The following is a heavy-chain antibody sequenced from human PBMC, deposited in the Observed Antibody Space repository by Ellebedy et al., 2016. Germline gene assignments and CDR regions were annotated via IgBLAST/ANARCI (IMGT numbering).Heavy chain of an antibody. CDR3: ASAIYHCSGASCYLSPAFSYHYNAMGV. Sequence: ASVKVSXKASGYAFSNYDITWVRQAPGQGLEWMGWMNPNSGNTGYAQKFQARVTMTRNISISTAYMELNSLRSEDTAVYYCASAIYHCSGASCYLSPAFSYHYNAMGVWGQGTAVTVSS. CDR1: GYAFSNYD. V-gene: IGHV1-8*01. D-gene: IGHD2-15*01. J-gene: IGHJ6*02. CDR2: MNPNSGNT.